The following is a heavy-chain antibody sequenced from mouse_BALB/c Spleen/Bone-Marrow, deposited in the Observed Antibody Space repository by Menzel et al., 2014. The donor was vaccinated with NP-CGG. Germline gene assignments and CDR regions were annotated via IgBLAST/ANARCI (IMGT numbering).Heavy chain of an antibody. J-gene: IGHJ2*01. Sequence: EVKLMESGGGLVKPGGSLKLSCAASGFTFSSYAMSWVRQSPEKREGVAEISSGGSYTYYPDTVTGRFTISRDNTKHTLYLEMSSLRSEDTAMDYCARDRGYFDYWGQGTTLTVSS. D-gene: IGHD3-1*01. CDR3: ARDRGYFDY. V-gene: IGHV5-9-4*01. CDR2: ISSGGSYT. CDR1: GFTFSSYA.